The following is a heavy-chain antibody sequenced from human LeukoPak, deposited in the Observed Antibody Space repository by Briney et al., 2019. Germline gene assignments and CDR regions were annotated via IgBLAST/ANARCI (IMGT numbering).Heavy chain of an antibody. CDR2: IYYSGST. Sequence: SETLSLTCTVSGGSISRGGYYWSWIRQHPGKGLEWIGYIYYSGSTYYNPSLKSRVTISVDTSKNQFSLKLSSVTAADTAVYYCARAYSDYFDYWGQGTLVTVSS. D-gene: IGHD2-15*01. J-gene: IGHJ4*02. V-gene: IGHV4-31*03. CDR3: ARAYSDYFDY. CDR1: GGSISRGGYY.